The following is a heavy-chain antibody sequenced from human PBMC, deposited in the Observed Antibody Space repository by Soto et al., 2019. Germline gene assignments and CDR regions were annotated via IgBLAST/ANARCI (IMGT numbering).Heavy chain of an antibody. CDR3: ARDVWSSGWVGAFGI. Sequence: GGSLRLSCAASGFTFSSYSMNWVRQAPGKGLEWVSSISSSSSYIYYADSVKGRFTISRDNAKNSLYLQMNSLRAEDTAVYYCARDVWSSGWVGAFGIWGQGTMVTVAS. J-gene: IGHJ3*02. CDR2: ISSSSSYI. CDR1: GFTFSSYS. D-gene: IGHD3-22*01. V-gene: IGHV3-21*01.